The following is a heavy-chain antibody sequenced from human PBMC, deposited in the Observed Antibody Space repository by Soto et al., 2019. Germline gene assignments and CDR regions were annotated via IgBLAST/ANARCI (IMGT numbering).Heavy chain of an antibody. CDR1: GFNFISYN. D-gene: IGHD6-19*01. Sequence: EVQLVESGGGLVKPGGSLTLSCAASGFNFISYNMNWVRQAPGKGLEWVSSISSSGSHIYNADSVKGRFTISRDNAKNSLYLQTNSLRPGDTAVYYCVRDGGIAVAGSWGQGTLVTVSS. J-gene: IGHJ4*02. V-gene: IGHV3-21*06. CDR3: VRDGGIAVAGS. CDR2: ISSSGSHI.